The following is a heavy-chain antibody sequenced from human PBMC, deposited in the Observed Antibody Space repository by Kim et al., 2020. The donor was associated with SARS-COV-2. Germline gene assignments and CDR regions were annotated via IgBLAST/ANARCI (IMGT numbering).Heavy chain of an antibody. CDR2: GNT. V-gene: IGHV1-8*01. J-gene: IGHJ4*02. CDR3: ARQIAAADY. D-gene: IGHD6-13*01. Sequence: GNTGYAQKFQGRVTMTRNTSISTAYMGLSSLRSEDTAVYYCARQIAAADYWGQGTLVTVSS.